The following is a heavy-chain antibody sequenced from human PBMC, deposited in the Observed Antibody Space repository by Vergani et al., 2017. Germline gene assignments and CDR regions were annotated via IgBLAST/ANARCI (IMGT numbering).Heavy chain of an antibody. CDR1: GAPIRSSNYY. Sequence: QLQLQESGPGLVKPSATPSLTCSVPGAPIRSSNYYWGRIRQPPGKGLEWIASIYYSWSTYYNPSLKSRVTISVDTSKNQFSLKLSPVTAADTAVYFCARRSAVEWLVKLGWIDPWGQGVLVTVSS. CDR2: IYYSWST. CDR3: ARRSAVEWLVKLGWIDP. J-gene: IGHJ5*02. V-gene: IGHV4-39*01. D-gene: IGHD6-19*01.